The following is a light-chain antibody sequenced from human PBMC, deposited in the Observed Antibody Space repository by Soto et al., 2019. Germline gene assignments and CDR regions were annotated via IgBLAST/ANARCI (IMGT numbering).Light chain of an antibody. CDR1: SSDVGGYNY. J-gene: IGLJ3*02. CDR2: DVT. V-gene: IGLV2-11*01. Sequence: QSALTQPRSVSGSPGQSVTVSCTETSSDVGGYNYVSWYQQYPGKAPKLMIYDVTARPSGVPDRFSGAKSGNTASLTISGLQAEDEADYYCCSYAGSYTWVFGGGTKLTVL. CDR3: CSYAGSYTWV.